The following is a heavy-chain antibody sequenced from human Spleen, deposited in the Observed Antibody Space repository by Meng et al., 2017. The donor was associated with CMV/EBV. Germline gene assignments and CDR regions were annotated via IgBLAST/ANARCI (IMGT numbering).Heavy chain of an antibody. CDR2: ISSSGNII. V-gene: IGHV3-11*04. J-gene: IGHJ4*02. Sequence: LSWAVSGVTFSDYYMSWIRQAPGKGLEWVSYISSSGNIIYYADSVKGRFTISRDNAKSSLYLQMNSLRAEDTAVYYCTRRPDTVLPIWGQGTLVTVSS. D-gene: IGHD5-18*01. CDR3: TRRPDTVLPI. CDR1: GVTFSDYY.